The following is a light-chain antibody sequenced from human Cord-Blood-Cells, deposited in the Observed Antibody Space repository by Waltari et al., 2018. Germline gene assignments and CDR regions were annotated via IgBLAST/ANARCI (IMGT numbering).Light chain of an antibody. Sequence: DIQMTQSPSSLYASVGDRVTITCQASQDISNYLNWYQQQPGKAPKLLIYDASNLETGVPSRFSGSGSGTDFTFTISSLQPEDIATYYWQQYDNLPRTFGGGTKVEIK. V-gene: IGKV1-33*01. J-gene: IGKJ4*01. CDR1: QDISNY. CDR3: QQYDNLPRT. CDR2: DAS.